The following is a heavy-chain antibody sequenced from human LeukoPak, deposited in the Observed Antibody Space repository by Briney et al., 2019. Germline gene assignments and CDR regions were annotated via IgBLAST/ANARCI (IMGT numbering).Heavy chain of an antibody. CDR2: INHSGST. J-gene: IGHJ6*02. V-gene: IGHV4-34*01. D-gene: IGHD4-11*01. CDR3: ARGVYSNYEDYYYYYGMDV. Sequence: PSETLSLTCAVYGGSFSGYYWSWIHQPPGKGLEWIGEINHSGSTNYNPSLKSRVTISVDTSKNQFSLKLSSVTAADTAVYYCARGVYSNYEDYYYYYGMDVWGQGTTVTVSS. CDR1: GGSFSGYY.